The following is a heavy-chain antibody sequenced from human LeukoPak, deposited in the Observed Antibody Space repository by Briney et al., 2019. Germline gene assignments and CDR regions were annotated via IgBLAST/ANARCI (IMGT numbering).Heavy chain of an antibody. V-gene: IGHV3-7*01. J-gene: IGHJ4*02. CDR3: ARDSRGLSYYDSRGYGVDY. D-gene: IGHD3-22*01. Sequence: GGSLRLSCAASGFTFSSFWMSWVRQAPGKGLEWVANLKYDESAKYYVDSVKGRFTISRDNAKNSLYLQMNSLRAEDTAVYYCARDSRGLSYYDSRGYGVDYWGQGTLVTVSS. CDR1: GFTFSSFW. CDR2: LKYDESAK.